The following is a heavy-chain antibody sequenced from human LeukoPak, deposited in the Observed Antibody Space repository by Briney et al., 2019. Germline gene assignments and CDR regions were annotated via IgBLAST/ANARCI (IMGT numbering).Heavy chain of an antibody. CDR1: GFTFSRYG. CDR3: AKDSAAPISITMVRGRWYFDY. Sequence: GGSLRLSCGTSGFTFSRYGMHWVRQAPGKGLEWVAFIRYDGSNRYYADSVKGRFTISRDNSKNTLYLQIHSLRAEDTAVYYCAKDSAAPISITMVRGRWYFDYWGQGTLVTVSS. D-gene: IGHD3-10*01. J-gene: IGHJ4*02. V-gene: IGHV3-30*02. CDR2: IRYDGSNR.